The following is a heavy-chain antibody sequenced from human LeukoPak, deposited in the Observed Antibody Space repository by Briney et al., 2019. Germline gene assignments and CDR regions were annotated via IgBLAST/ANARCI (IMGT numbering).Heavy chain of an antibody. CDR3: AGEGGSYYFDY. Sequence: PSETLSLTCAVYGGSFSGYYWSWIRQPPGKGLEWIGEINHSGSTNYNPSLKSRVTISVDTSKNQFSLKLSSVTAADTAVYYCAGEGGSYYFDYWGQGTLVTVSS. J-gene: IGHJ4*02. CDR1: GGSFSGYY. V-gene: IGHV4-34*01. D-gene: IGHD1-26*01. CDR2: INHSGST.